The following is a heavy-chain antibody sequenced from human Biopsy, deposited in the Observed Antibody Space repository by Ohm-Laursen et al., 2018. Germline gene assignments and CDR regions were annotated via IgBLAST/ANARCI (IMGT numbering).Heavy chain of an antibody. Sequence: LSLTCAATGFTFSDYYMSWIRQAPGKGLEFISYISSSSSTISYADSVKGRFTISRDNAKKSLYLQLNSLRAEDTAVYYCATAINRRFDYWGQGTLVTVSS. J-gene: IGHJ4*02. CDR1: GFTFSDYY. CDR2: ISSSSSTI. CDR3: ATAINRRFDY. D-gene: IGHD2/OR15-2a*01. V-gene: IGHV3-11*01.